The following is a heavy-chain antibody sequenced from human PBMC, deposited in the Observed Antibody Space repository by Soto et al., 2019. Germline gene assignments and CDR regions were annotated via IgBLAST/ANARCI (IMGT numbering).Heavy chain of an antibody. CDR2: INHTGTS. V-gene: IGHV4-34*01. D-gene: IGHD1-1*01. Sequence: SETLSLTCVVYGGPFSGYYWSWIRQPPGKGLEWIGEINHTGTSHYNPSLKSRVTISVDASRSQFSLKLSPVTAADTAVYYCARDSQLSKIDYWGQGTLVTVSS. CDR1: GGPFSGYY. CDR3: ARDSQLSKIDY. J-gene: IGHJ4*02.